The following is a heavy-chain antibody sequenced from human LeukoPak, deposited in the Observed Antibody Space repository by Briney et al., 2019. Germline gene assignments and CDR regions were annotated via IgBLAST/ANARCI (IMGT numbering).Heavy chain of an antibody. CDR3: ASWEVPAVMPQDY. CDR2: INSDGTST. D-gene: IGHD2-2*01. Sequence: EGSLRLSCAASGFTFSSYWMHWVRQAPGKGLVWVSRINSDGTSTSYADSVKGRFTISRDNAKNTLYLQMNSLRAEDTAVYYCASWEVPAVMPQDYWGQGTLVTVSS. CDR1: GFTFSSYW. V-gene: IGHV3-74*01. J-gene: IGHJ4*02.